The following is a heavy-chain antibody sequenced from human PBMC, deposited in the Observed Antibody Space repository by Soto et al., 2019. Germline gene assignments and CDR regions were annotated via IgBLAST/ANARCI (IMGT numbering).Heavy chain of an antibody. V-gene: IGHV3-11*01. J-gene: IGHJ4*02. D-gene: IGHD3-22*01. CDR2: ISSSGSTI. CDR1: GFTFSDYY. Sequence: RGSLRLSCAASGFTFSDYYISCVRQSPFKWLEWVSYISSSGSTIYYADSVKGRFTISRDNAKNSLYLQMNSLRAEDTAVYYCARVPSITMIVVVLPAPDYWGQGTLVTVSS. CDR3: ARVPSITMIVVVLPAPDY.